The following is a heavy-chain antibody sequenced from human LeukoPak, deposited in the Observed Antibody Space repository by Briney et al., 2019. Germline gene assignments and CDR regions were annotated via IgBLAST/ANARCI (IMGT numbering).Heavy chain of an antibody. V-gene: IGHV4-39*01. CDR2: TYYSGST. CDR1: GGSISSSSYY. Sequence: SETLSLTCTVSGGSISSSSYYWGWIRQPPGKGLEWIGSTYYSGSTYYNPSLKSRVTISVDTSKNQFSLKLSSVTAADTAVYYCARAIAVAGFDYWGQGTLVTVSS. D-gene: IGHD6-19*01. J-gene: IGHJ4*02. CDR3: ARAIAVAGFDY.